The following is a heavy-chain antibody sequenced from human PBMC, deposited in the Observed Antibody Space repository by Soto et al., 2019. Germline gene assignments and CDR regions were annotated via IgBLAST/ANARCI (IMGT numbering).Heavy chain of an antibody. J-gene: IGHJ5*02. D-gene: IGHD1-1*01. CDR2: IHLTGRT. CDR1: GGSFSDHY. CDR3: TRTTTRGASAWFDP. Sequence: QVQLQQWGAGLLKPSETLSLTCAVYGGSFSDHYWIWIRQPPGKGLEWIGEIHLTGRTNYNPALKSRVTISRDTSKNQFSVKPTSGPATDTAVYYCTRTTTRGASAWFDPWGQGTLVSVSS. V-gene: IGHV4-34*01.